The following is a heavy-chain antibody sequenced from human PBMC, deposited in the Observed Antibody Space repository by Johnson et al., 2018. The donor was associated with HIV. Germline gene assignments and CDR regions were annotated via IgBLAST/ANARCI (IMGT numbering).Heavy chain of an antibody. Sequence: QVQLVESGGGVAQPGRSLRLSCAASRFTFSFYAMHWVRQAPGKGLEWVALILYDGGNKYYADSVKGRFTISRDNSKNTLYLQMNSLRAEDTAVYYCARDRYPRRYFDWLFDAFDIWGQGTMVTVSS. V-gene: IGHV3-30-3*01. J-gene: IGHJ3*02. D-gene: IGHD3-9*01. CDR3: ARDRYPRRYFDWLFDAFDI. CDR2: ILYDGGNK. CDR1: RFTFSFYA.